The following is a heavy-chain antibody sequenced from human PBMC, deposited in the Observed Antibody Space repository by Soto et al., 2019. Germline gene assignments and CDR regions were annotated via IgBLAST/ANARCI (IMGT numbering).Heavy chain of an antibody. J-gene: IGHJ1*01. CDR1: GFTFINYA. CDR3: AKARLYNSPCDN. Sequence: EVQLLESGGGLVQPGGSLRLSCATSGFTFINYAMAWVRQAPGKGLGWVSIISGEGSSTHYEDFVKGRFIISRDSSTNTLYLQMGSLRAEDTAVYYCAKARLYNSPCDNWGRGTVVSVSS. D-gene: IGHD3-16*01. V-gene: IGHV3-23*01. CDR2: ISGEGSST.